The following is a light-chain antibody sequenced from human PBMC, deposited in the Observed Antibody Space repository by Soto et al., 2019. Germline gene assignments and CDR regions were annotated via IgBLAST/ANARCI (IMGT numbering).Light chain of an antibody. CDR3: QQYNNWPMWT. Sequence: TLSVSPGERATLSCRASQSITRNLAWYQQSPGQAPRLLIYGASTRATGIPARFSGSGSGTEFTLTINSLQSEDFAVYYCQQYNNWPMWTFGQGTKVDIK. CDR2: GAS. CDR1: QSITRN. V-gene: IGKV3-15*01. J-gene: IGKJ1*01.